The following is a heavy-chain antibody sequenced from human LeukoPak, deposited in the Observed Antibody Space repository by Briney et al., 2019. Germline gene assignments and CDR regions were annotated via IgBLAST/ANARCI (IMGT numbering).Heavy chain of an antibody. Sequence: GGSLRLSCAASGFIFNNYGLIWDRQAPGKGLQWVSAISNDGGGTTYADFVKGRFTISRDNSKNTLFLQMNSLRAEDTALYYCAKGGSGYFADLWGQGTLVTVSS. CDR1: GFIFNNYG. V-gene: IGHV3-23*01. J-gene: IGHJ5*02. CDR2: ISNDGGGT. CDR3: AKGGSGYFADL. D-gene: IGHD3-22*01.